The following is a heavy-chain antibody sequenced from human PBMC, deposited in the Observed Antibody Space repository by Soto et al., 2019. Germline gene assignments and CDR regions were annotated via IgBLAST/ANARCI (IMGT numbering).Heavy chain of an antibody. J-gene: IGHJ4*02. CDR3: ARDRIGDTAIDY. CDR1: GFTFGSYS. V-gene: IGHV3-21*01. Sequence: GGSLRLSCAASGFTFGSYSMNWVRQAPGKGLEWVSSIRTSSSYMYYADSVKGGFIIFRDNAKNSLYLQMNSLRAEATAVYYCARDRIGDTAIDYWGQGTLVTVSS. CDR2: IRTSSSYM. D-gene: IGHD5-18*01.